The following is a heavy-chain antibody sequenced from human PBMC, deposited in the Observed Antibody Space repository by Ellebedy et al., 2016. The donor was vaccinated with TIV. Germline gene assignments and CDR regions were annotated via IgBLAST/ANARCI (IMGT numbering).Heavy chain of an antibody. CDR2: INFDGSTS. CDR1: GFTFNNYW. CDR3: ARANNLDL. Sequence: PGGSLRLSCAGSGFTFNNYWMHWVRQVPGKGLVWVSRINFDGSTSKYADSVQGRFTISRDNAKNTLYLQMNSLRDEDTAVYFCARANNLDLWGQGTPVTVSS. V-gene: IGHV3-74*01. J-gene: IGHJ5*02.